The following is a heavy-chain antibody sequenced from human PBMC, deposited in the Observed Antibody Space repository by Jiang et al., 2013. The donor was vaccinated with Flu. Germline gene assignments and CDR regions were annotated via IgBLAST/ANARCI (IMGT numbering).Heavy chain of an antibody. D-gene: IGHD6-19*01. V-gene: IGHV6-1*01. CDR3: ARDRGRTAVAASPYYFDY. Sequence: QTLSLTCAISGDIVDSNSAAWNWIRQSPSRGLEWLGRTYYRSKWYNDYAVSVESRITIVPDTSKNQFSLHLNSVSPEDTAIYYCARDRGRTAVAASPYYFDYWGQGTLVTVSS. J-gene: IGHJ4*02. CDR2: TYYRSKWYN. CDR1: GDIVDSNSAA.